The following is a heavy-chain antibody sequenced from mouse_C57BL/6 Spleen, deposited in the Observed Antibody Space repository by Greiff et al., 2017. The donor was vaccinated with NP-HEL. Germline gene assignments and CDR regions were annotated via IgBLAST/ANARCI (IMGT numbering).Heavy chain of an antibody. Sequence: QVQLQQPGAELVKPGASVKLSCKASGYTFPSSWMHWVKQRPGHGLSLLCIIPPTPGSTNYNEKFKSKATLTVDKSSSTAYMQLSSLTSEDSAVYYCARSGSSQYYFDYWGQGTTLTVSS. V-gene: IGHV1-64*01. CDR3: ARSGSSQYYFDY. CDR1: GYTFPSSW. CDR2: IPPTPGST. J-gene: IGHJ2*01. D-gene: IGHD1-1*01.